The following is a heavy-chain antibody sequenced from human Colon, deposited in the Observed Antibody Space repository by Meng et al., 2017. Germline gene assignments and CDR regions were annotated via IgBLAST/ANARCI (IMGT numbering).Heavy chain of an antibody. CDR2: SSTYNGNT. CDR1: GYNFKNFG. CDR3: ARQYSSTWYLFDY. V-gene: IGHV1-18*01. Sequence: QVQRVRSGAEVKKPGASVKVSCKTSGYNFKNFGISWVRQAPGQGLEWMGWSSTYNGNTNYAQKFQGRVTLTTDASTSTAYMEIWSLRSDDTAVYYCARQYSSTWYLFDYWGQGTLVTVSS. J-gene: IGHJ4*02. D-gene: IGHD6-13*01.